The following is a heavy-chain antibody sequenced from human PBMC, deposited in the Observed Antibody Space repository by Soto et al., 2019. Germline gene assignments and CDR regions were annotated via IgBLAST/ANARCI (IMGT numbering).Heavy chain of an antibody. D-gene: IGHD6-19*01. Sequence: ASVKVSCKASGYTFTSYGISWVRQAPGQGLEWMGWISAYNGNTNYAQKLQGGVTMTTDTSTSTAYMELSRLRSDDTAVYYCARVVHSSAWSGPDIWGQGTMVTVSS. CDR1: GYTFTSYG. CDR3: ARVVHSSAWSGPDI. V-gene: IGHV1-18*01. J-gene: IGHJ3*02. CDR2: ISAYNGNT.